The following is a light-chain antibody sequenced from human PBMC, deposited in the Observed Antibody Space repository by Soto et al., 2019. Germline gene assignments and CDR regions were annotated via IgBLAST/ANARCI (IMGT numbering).Light chain of an antibody. CDR2: GNS. CDR1: NSNIGAGYD. Sequence: QSVLTQPPSVSGAPGQRVTIACTGSNSNIGAGYDVHWYRHFPGAAPKLLLSGNSHRPSGVPDRFSGSKSGTSASLAITGLQTEDEADYYCHSYDSSLSVFGTGTKLTVL. CDR3: HSYDSSLSV. J-gene: IGLJ1*01. V-gene: IGLV1-40*01.